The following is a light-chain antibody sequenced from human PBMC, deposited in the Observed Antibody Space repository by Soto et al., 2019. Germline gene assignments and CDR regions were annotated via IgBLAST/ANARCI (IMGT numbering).Light chain of an antibody. CDR2: DVT. CDR3: SSYAGSSVV. J-gene: IGLJ2*01. V-gene: IGLV2-11*01. Sequence: QSALTQPRSVSGSPGQSVTISCTGTHSDVGAYNFVSWYQQHPGKAPKLLIYDVTRRPSGVPDRFSGSKSGYTASLTISGLRAEDEADFYCSSYAGSSVVFGGGTKLTVL. CDR1: HSDVGAYNF.